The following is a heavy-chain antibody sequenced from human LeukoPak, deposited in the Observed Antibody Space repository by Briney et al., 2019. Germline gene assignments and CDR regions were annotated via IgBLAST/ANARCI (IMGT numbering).Heavy chain of an antibody. Sequence: GGSLRLSCAASGFTFSSYSMNWVRQAPGKGLEWVSYISSSGRTIYYADSVRGRFTISRDNAKNTLYLQMNSLRAEDTAVYYCAKNIAAAGTSDYWGQGTLVTVSS. J-gene: IGHJ4*02. D-gene: IGHD6-13*01. CDR2: ISSSGRTI. V-gene: IGHV3-48*01. CDR3: AKNIAAAGTSDY. CDR1: GFTFSSYS.